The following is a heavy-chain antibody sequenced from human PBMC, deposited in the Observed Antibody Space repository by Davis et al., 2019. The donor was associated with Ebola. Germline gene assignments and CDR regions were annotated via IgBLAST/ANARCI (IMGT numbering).Heavy chain of an antibody. CDR1: GGSISSYY. D-gene: IGHD3-9*01. V-gene: IGHV4-59*01. CDR2: IYYSGST. CDR3: AGFLGDILTGYYRDY. Sequence: SETLSLTCTVSGGSISSYYRRWIRQPPGKGLEWIAHIYYSGSTNYNPSLKSRVTISVDTSKNPFSLKLSSVTAADTAVYYCAGFLGDILTGYYRDYWGQGTLVTVSS. J-gene: IGHJ4*02.